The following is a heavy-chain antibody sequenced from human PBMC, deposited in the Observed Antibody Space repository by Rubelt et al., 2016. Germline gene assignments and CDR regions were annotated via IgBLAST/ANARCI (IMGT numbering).Heavy chain of an antibody. CDR3: ARTPRGGYCGGDCSVFDY. D-gene: IGHD2-21*02. V-gene: IGHV4-31*03. J-gene: IGHJ4*02. CDR1: GGSISSGGYY. CDR2: IYYSGST. Sequence: QVQLQESGPGLVKPSQTLSLTCTVSGGSISSGGYYWSWIRQHPGKGLEWIGYIYYSGSTYYNPSLKSRVTISVDTSKNQFSLKLSSVTAADTAVYYCARTPRGGYCGGDCSVFDYWGQGTLVTVSS.